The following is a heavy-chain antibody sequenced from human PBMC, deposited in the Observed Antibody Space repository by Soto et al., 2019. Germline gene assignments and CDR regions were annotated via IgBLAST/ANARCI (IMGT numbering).Heavy chain of an antibody. CDR2: IYYSGST. V-gene: IGHV4-30-4*01. Sequence: TSETLSLTCTVSGGSISSGDYYWSWIRQPPGKGLEWIGYIYYSGSTYYNPSLKSRVTISVDTSKNQFSLKLSSVTAADTAVYYCARATIDRYCSSTSCFRGNWFDPWGQGTLVTVSS. J-gene: IGHJ5*02. CDR1: GGSISSGDYY. CDR3: ARATIDRYCSSTSCFRGNWFDP. D-gene: IGHD2-2*01.